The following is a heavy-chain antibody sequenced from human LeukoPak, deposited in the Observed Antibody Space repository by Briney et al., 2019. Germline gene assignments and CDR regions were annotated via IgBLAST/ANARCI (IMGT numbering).Heavy chain of an antibody. CDR1: GFTFSSYA. CDR2: ISGSGGST. V-gene: IGHV3-23*01. J-gene: IGHJ4*02. Sequence: PGGSLRLSCAASGFTFSSYAMSWVRQAPGKGLEWVSAISGSGGSTYYADSVKGRFTIPRDNSKNTLYLQMNSLRAEDTAVYYCAKEWGGYFDWLSNNYFDYWGQGTLVTVSS. D-gene: IGHD3-9*01. CDR3: AKEWGGYFDWLSNNYFDY.